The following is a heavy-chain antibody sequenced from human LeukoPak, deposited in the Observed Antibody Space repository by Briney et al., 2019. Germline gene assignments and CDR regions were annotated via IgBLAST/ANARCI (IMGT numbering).Heavy chain of an antibody. CDR1: GGSISSGDFY. CDR3: ARGPSYRNGWGWFDP. J-gene: IGHJ5*02. D-gene: IGHD6-19*01. V-gene: IGHV4-30-4*01. CDR2: IYYRGNT. Sequence: SETLSLTCTVSGGSISSGDFYWNWIRQPPGKGLEWIGYIYYRGNTSYNPSLRSRLTISVDTSKNQFSLKLNSLTVADTAVYYCARGPSYRNGWGWFDPWGQGTPVSVSS.